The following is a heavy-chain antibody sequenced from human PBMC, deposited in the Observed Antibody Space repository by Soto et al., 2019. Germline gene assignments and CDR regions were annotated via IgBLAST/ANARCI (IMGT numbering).Heavy chain of an antibody. CDR3: AGIWSGYYFDY. CDR1: GGSISSYY. CDR2: IYYSGST. J-gene: IGHJ4*02. Sequence: SETLSLTYTVSGGSISSYYWSWIRQPPGKGLEWIGYIYYSGSTNYNPSLKSRVTISVDTSKNQFSLKLSSVTAADTAVYYCAGIWSGYYFDYWGQGTLVTVSS. D-gene: IGHD3-3*01. V-gene: IGHV4-59*01.